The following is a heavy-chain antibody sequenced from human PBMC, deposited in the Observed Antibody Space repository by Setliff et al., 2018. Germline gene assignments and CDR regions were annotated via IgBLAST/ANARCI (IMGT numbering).Heavy chain of an antibody. V-gene: IGHV4-59*01. Sequence: SETLSLTCTVSGGSISSYYWSWFRQSPGKGLEWIGYMYYSGITNYNPILQSRVTVSIDTSNNQFSLKLNSVSTADMAVYYCARGRGSTWPHVDAFDMWGQGTMVTVSS. CDR2: MYYSGIT. J-gene: IGHJ3*02. D-gene: IGHD6-13*01. CDR1: GGSISSYY. CDR3: ARGRGSTWPHVDAFDM.